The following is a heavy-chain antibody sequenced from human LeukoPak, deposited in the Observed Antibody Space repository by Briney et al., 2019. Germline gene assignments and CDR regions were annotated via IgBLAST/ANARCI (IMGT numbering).Heavy chain of an antibody. D-gene: IGHD6-19*01. CDR2: IYYSGST. Sequence: PSETLSLTCTVSGGSISSYYWSWIRQPPGKGLEWIGYIYYSGSTNYNPSLKSRVTISVDTSKNQFSLKLSSVTAADTAVYYCAGSIAVAGIDYWGHGTLVTVSS. J-gene: IGHJ4*01. CDR1: GGSISSYY. CDR3: AGSIAVAGIDY. V-gene: IGHV4-59*01.